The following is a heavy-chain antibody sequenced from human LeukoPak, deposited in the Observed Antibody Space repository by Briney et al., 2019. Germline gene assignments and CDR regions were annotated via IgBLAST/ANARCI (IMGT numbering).Heavy chain of an antibody. D-gene: IGHD4-17*01. CDR2: ISNNGGRI. CDR3: ARDFGTTVTTFGAVDI. CDR1: GFTFRNYA. Sequence: GGSLRLSCSASGFTFRNYAMHWVRQAPGRGLEYVSGISNNGGRIHDADSVKGRLTISRDNSKNTLYLQMNSLRVEDTAVYYCARDFGTTVTTFGAVDIWGQGTKVIVSS. V-gene: IGHV3-64*04. J-gene: IGHJ3*02.